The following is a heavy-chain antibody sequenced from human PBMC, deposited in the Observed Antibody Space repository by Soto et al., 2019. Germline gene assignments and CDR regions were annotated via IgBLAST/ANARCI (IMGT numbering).Heavy chain of an antibody. Sequence: QVQLVESGGGVVQPGRSLRLSCAASGFTFSSYGMHWVRQAPGKGLEWVAVIWYDGSNKYYADSVKGRFTISRDNSKNTLYLQMNSLRAEDTAVYYCARDDSSWGLFDYWGQGTLVTVSS. V-gene: IGHV3-33*01. CDR3: ARDDSSWGLFDY. D-gene: IGHD6-13*01. CDR2: IWYDGSNK. CDR1: GFTFSSYG. J-gene: IGHJ4*02.